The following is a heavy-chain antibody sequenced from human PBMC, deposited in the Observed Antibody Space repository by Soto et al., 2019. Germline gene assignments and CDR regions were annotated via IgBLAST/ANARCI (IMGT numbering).Heavy chain of an antibody. V-gene: IGHV1-8*01. CDR2: MNPNSGNT. D-gene: IGHD5-18*01. CDR1: GYTFTSYD. J-gene: IGHJ4*02. Sequence: ASVKVSCKAPGYTFTSYDINCVRQATGQGLEWMGWMNPNSGNTGYAQKFQGRVTMTRNTSISTAYMELSSLRSEDTAVYYCARADLRGDKYYFDYWGQGTLVTVSS. CDR3: ARADLRGDKYYFDY.